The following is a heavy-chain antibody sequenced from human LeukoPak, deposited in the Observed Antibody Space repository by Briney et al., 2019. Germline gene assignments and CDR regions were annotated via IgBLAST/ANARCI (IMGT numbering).Heavy chain of an antibody. D-gene: IGHD3-16*01. Sequence: GGSLRLSCAASGFTFSTYTMNWVRQAPGKGLEWVSSISSRSSYIYYADSVKGRFTISRDNSKNTLYLQMNSLRADDTAVYFCAKTLWGLTLLSSDHWGQGTLVTVSS. J-gene: IGHJ4*02. CDR3: AKTLWGLTLLSSDH. V-gene: IGHV3-21*04. CDR1: GFTFSTYT. CDR2: ISSRSSYI.